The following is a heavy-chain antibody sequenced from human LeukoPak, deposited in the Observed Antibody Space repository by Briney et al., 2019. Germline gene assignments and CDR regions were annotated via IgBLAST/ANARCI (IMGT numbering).Heavy chain of an antibody. CDR2: INSDGSST. Sequence: GGSLRLSCAASGFTFSSYWMHWVRQAPGRGLVWVSRINSDGSSTSYADSVKGRFTISRDNAKNTLYLQMNSLRAEDTAVYYCARDSRVFQQLTERYYYYYMDVWGKGTTVTVSS. CDR3: ARDSRVFQQLTERYYYYYMDV. CDR1: GFTFSSYW. V-gene: IGHV3-74*01. J-gene: IGHJ6*03. D-gene: IGHD6-13*01.